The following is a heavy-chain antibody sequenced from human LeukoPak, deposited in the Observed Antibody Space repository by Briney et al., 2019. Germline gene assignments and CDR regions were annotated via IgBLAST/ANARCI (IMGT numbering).Heavy chain of an antibody. Sequence: SCKASGYTFTSYYMHWVRQAPGKGLEWVAILWFDGSNKYYADSVKGRFTVSRDNSMNTLYLQMNSLRAEDTAVYFCARGTYFDLWSGYSNWLDPWGQGTLVTVSS. V-gene: IGHV3-33*01. J-gene: IGHJ5*02. CDR3: ARGTYFDLWSGYSNWLDP. CDR1: GYTFTSYY. CDR2: LWFDGSNK. D-gene: IGHD3-3*01.